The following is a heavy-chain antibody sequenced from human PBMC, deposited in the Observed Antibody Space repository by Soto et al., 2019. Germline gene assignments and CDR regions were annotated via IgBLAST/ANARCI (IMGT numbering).Heavy chain of an antibody. Sequence: QVQLQESGPGLVKPSQTLSLTCTVSGGSISSGDYFWSWIRQSPVKGLEWIGYSSSIGSTYYNPSLKSRVSVSRDTSKNQFSLKLSSVTTTDTAVYYCARGLVIRPYYYHGMDVWGQGTTVTVSS. CDR2: SSSIGST. CDR1: GGSISSGDYF. CDR3: ARGLVIRPYYYHGMDV. V-gene: IGHV4-30-4*01. D-gene: IGHD3-9*01. J-gene: IGHJ6*02.